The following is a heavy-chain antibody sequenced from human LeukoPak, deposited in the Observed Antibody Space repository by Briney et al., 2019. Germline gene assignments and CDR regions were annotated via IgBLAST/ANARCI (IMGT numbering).Heavy chain of an antibody. V-gene: IGHV1-69*05. CDR2: IIPIFGTA. CDR3: ARMHSSSLYYYMDV. Sequence: SVKVSCKASGYTFTGYYMHWVRQAPGQGLEWMGGIIPIFGTANYAQKFQGRVTITTDESTSTAYMELSSLRSEDTAVYYCARMHSSSLYYYMDVWGKGTTVTVSS. J-gene: IGHJ6*03. D-gene: IGHD6-6*01. CDR1: GYTFTGYY.